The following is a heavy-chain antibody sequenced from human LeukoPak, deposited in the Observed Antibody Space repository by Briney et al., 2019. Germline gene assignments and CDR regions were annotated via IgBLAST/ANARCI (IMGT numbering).Heavy chain of an antibody. CDR2: ISSSGSTI. Sequence: PGGSLRLSCAASGFTFSSYWMHWVRQAPGKGLEWVSYISSSGSTIYYADSVKGRFTISRDNAKNSLYLQMNSLRAEDTAVYYCARPELPGWSVFFDFWGQGTLVTVSS. D-gene: IGHD2-15*01. CDR3: ARPELPGWSVFFDF. V-gene: IGHV3-48*04. CDR1: GFTFSSYW. J-gene: IGHJ4*02.